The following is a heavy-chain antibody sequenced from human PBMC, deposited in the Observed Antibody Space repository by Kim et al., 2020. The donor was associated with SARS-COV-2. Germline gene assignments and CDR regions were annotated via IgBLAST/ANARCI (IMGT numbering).Heavy chain of an antibody. V-gene: IGHV3-53*01. D-gene: IGHD1-26*01. Sequence: DSEKGRFTIARDSSKNTVSLQMNFLRPEDTALYYCARVVVGRGTDYSDYWGQGALVTVSS. CDR3: ARVVVGRGTDYSDY. J-gene: IGHJ4*02.